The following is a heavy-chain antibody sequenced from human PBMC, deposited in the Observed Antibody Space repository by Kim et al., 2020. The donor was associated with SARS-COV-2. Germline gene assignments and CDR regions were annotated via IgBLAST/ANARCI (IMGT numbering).Heavy chain of an antibody. Sequence: GGSLRLSCAASGFTFSSYWMSWVRQAPGKGLEWVANIKQDGSEKYYVDSVKGRFTISRDNAKNSLYLQMNSLRAEDTAVYYCARLQNYYYYYGMDVWGQGTTVTVSS. CDR1: GFTFSSYW. CDR2: IKQDGSEK. CDR3: ARLQNYYYYYGMDV. D-gene: IGHD4-4*01. V-gene: IGHV3-7*03. J-gene: IGHJ6*02.